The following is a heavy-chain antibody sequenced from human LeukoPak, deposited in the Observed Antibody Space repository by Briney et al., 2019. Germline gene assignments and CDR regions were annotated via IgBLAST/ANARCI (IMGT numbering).Heavy chain of an antibody. D-gene: IGHD6-13*01. J-gene: IGHJ4*02. Sequence: PSATLSLTCTVSGGSISSYYWSWIRQPPGKGLEWIGYIYYSGSTNYNPSLKSRVTISVDTSKNQFSLKLSSVTAADTAVYYCARGPLSSSWYYFDYWGQGTLVTVSS. CDR2: IYYSGST. CDR3: ARGPLSSSWYYFDY. CDR1: GGSISSYY. V-gene: IGHV4-59*01.